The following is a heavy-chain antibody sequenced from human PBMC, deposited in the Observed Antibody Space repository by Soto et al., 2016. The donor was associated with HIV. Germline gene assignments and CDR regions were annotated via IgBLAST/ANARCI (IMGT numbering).Heavy chain of an antibody. J-gene: IGHJ5*02. V-gene: IGHV3-21*01. Sequence: EVQLVESGGGLVKPGGSLRLSCAASGFTFSTYSMNWLRQAPGKGLEWVLSISSSSNYIYYADSVKGRFTISRDSAKNSLYLQTNSLRAEDTAVYYCAREDSSSYWFDPVGPGNPGPPSPQ. D-gene: IGHD6-19*01. CDR3: AREDSSSYWFDP. CDR2: ISSSSNYI. CDR1: GFTFSTYS.